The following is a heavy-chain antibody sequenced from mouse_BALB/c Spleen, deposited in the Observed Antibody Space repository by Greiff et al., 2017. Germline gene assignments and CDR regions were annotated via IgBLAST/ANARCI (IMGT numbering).Heavy chain of an antibody. V-gene: IGHV3-8*02. D-gene: IGHD2-4*01. CDR3: ARRGITTPYYYAMDY. CDR1: GDSITSGY. CDR2: ISYSGST. J-gene: IGHJ4*01. Sequence: VQLKQSGPSLVKPSQTLSLTCSVTGDSITSGYWNWIRKFPGNKLEYMGYISYSGSTYYNPSLKSRISITRDTSKNQYYLQLNSVTTEDTATYYCARRGITTPYYYAMDYWGQGTSVTVSS.